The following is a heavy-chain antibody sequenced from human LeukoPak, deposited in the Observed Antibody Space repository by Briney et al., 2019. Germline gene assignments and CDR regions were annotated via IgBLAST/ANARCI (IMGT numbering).Heavy chain of an antibody. CDR2: IYYSGST. V-gene: IGHV4-39*01. CDR3: ARQSPLYCSGGSCYSPGAVDY. Sequence: SETLSLTCTVSGGSISSYYWGWIRQPPGKGLEWIGSIYYSGSTYYNPSLKSRVTISVDTSKNQFSLKLSSVTAADTAVYYCARQSPLYCSGGSCYSPGAVDYWGQGTLVTVSS. CDR1: GGSISSYY. J-gene: IGHJ4*02. D-gene: IGHD2-15*01.